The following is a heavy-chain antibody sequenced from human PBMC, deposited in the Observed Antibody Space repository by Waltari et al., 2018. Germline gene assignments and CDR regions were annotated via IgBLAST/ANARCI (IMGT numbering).Heavy chain of an antibody. Sequence: QVQLQESGPGLVKPSETLSLTCTVSGGSISSYYWSWLRKPHGKGLEWVWYIYYSGSTNYNPSLKSRVTISVDTSKNQFSLKLSSVTAADTAVYYCARLFRGSSSQYYYYYMDVWGKGTTVTISS. J-gene: IGHJ6*03. CDR1: GGSISSYY. CDR3: ARLFRGSSSQYYYYYMDV. CDR2: IYYSGST. D-gene: IGHD6-13*01. V-gene: IGHV4-59*08.